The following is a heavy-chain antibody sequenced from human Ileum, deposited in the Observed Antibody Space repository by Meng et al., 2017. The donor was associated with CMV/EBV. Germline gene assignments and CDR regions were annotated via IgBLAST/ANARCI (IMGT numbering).Heavy chain of an antibody. J-gene: IGHJ6*02. Sequence: GESLKISCKGSGYSFTSYWIGWVCQMPGKGLEWMGIIYPGDSDTRYSPSFQGQVTISADKSISTAYLQWSSLKASDTAMYYCARLSIAAVGNYYYYYSMDVWGQGTTVTVSS. D-gene: IGHD6-13*01. CDR3: ARLSIAAVGNYYYYYSMDV. V-gene: IGHV5-51*01. CDR1: GYSFTSYW. CDR2: IYPGDSDT.